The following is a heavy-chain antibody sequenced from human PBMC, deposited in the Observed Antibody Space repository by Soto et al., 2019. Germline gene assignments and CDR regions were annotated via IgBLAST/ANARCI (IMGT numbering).Heavy chain of an antibody. CDR3: AREKATTLSDYYYYGMDV. V-gene: IGHV1-69*12. D-gene: IGHD4-17*01. CDR2: IIPIFGTA. J-gene: IGHJ6*02. CDR1: GGTFSSYA. Sequence: QVQLVQSGAEVKKPGSSVKVSCKASGGTFSSYAISWVRQAPGQGLEWMGGIIPIFGTANYAQKFQGRVTITADESTSTAYMELSSLRSEDTAVYYCAREKATTLSDYYYYGMDVWGQGTTVTVSS.